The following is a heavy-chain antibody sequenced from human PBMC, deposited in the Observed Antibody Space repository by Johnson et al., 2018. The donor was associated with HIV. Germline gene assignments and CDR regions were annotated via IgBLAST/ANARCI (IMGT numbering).Heavy chain of an antibody. V-gene: IGHV3-30*02. CDR2: IRYDGSNK. CDR3: ATRDPTYRPGVFDI. J-gene: IGHJ3*02. D-gene: IGHD2-8*01. CDR1: GFTFSSYG. Sequence: QVQLVESGGGVVQPGRSLRLSCAASGFTFSSYGMHWVRQAPGRGMEWVAFIRYDGSNKYYADSVKGRFTISRDNSKNTLYLQMNSLRAEDTAVYYCATRDPTYRPGVFDIWGQGTMVTVSS.